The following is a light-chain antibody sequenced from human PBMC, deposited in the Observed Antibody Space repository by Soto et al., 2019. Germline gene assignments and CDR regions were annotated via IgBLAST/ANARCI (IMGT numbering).Light chain of an antibody. V-gene: IGLV1-51*01. Sequence: QSVLTQPPSVSAAPGQRVTISCSGSSSNIGHNYVSWYQQVPGTAPKLLIYDNTKRPSGILDRFSGSKSGTSATLGITGLRSGDEADYFCGTWDSSLSVVLFGGGTKVTVL. CDR1: SSNIGHNY. CDR2: DNT. J-gene: IGLJ2*01. CDR3: GTWDSSLSVVL.